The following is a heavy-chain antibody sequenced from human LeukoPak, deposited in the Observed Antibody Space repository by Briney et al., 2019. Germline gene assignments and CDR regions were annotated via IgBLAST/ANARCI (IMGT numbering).Heavy chain of an antibody. V-gene: IGHV4-59*12. D-gene: IGHD3-22*01. CDR1: GGSISNYY. Sequence: SETLSLTCTVSGGSISNYYWSWIRQPPGKGLEWIGYIYYSGSTNYNPSLKSRVTISVDTSKNQFSLKLSSVTAADTAVYYCAREPTYYDSTALDYWGQGTLVTVSS. CDR3: AREPTYYDSTALDY. J-gene: IGHJ4*02. CDR2: IYYSGST.